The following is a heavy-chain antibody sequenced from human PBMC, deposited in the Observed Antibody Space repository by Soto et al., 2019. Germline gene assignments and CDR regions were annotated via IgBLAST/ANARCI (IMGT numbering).Heavy chain of an antibody. J-gene: IGHJ4*02. CDR3: ARDQYRKTNKPFDY. CDR1: GESISDSY. V-gene: IGHV4-59*01. D-gene: IGHD2-8*01. Sequence: SDTLSLTWTVSGESISDSYWNWIRQPPGKGLEWIGYVYYIGSPNYNPSLKSRVTMSVDTSTNTVFMELTSLRSDDTAVYYCARDQYRKTNKPFDYWGQGTLVTVSS. CDR2: VYYIGSP.